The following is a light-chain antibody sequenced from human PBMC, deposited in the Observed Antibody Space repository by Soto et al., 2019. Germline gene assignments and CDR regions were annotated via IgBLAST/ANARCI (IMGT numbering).Light chain of an antibody. CDR2: GGS. CDR3: QQYGRSPLT. J-gene: IGKJ4*01. CDR1: QSLSSSY. Sequence: DIVLTQSPGTLSLSPGERATLSCRASQSLSSSYLAWYQRKPGQAPRLLIYGGSSRATGIPDRFCGSGSGTDFTLTISRLEPEDFALYFCQQYGRSPLTFGGGTKVEIK. V-gene: IGKV3-20*01.